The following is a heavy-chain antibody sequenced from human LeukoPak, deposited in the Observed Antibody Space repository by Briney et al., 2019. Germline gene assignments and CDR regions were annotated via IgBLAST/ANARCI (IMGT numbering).Heavy chain of an antibody. CDR1: GGSISSYY. D-gene: IGHD2-2*01. CDR2: INHSGST. CDR3: ARGQFTQVVVVPAATNYFDY. V-gene: IGHV4-34*01. J-gene: IGHJ4*02. Sequence: SETLSLTCTVSGGSISSYYWSWIRQPPGKGLEWIGEINHSGSTNYNPSLKSRVTISVDTSKNQFSLKLSSVTAADTAVYYCARGQFTQVVVVPAATNYFDYWGQGTLVTVSS.